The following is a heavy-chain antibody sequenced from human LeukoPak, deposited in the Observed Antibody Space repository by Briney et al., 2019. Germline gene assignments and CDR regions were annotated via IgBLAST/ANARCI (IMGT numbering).Heavy chain of an antibody. J-gene: IGHJ3*02. D-gene: IGHD5-18*01. CDR2: IYTSGST. CDR3: ASIRGGYSYGYDAFDI. CDR1: GGSISSGSYY. Sequence: SETLSLTCTVSGGSISSGSYYWSWIRQPAGKGLEWIGRIYTSGSTNYNPSLKSRVTISVDTSKNQFSLKLSSVTAADTVVYYCASIRGGYSYGYDAFDIWGQGTMVTVSS. V-gene: IGHV4-61*02.